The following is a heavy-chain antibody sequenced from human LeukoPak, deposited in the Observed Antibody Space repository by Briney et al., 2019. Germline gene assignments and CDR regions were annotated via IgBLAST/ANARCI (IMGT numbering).Heavy chain of an antibody. J-gene: IGHJ4*02. CDR3: ARHSREPIEYYFDY. CDR1: GGSFSGHY. D-gene: IGHD1-14*01. Sequence: PSVTLSLTCAVYGGSFSGHYWSWIRQPPGKGLEWIGEINHSGSTNYNPSLKSRVTISVDTSKNQFSLKLSSVTAADTAVYYCARHSREPIEYYFDYWGQGTLVTVSS. V-gene: IGHV4-34*01. CDR2: INHSGST.